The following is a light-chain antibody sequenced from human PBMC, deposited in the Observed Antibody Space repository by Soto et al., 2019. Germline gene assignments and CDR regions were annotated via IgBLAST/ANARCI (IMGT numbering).Light chain of an antibody. CDR2: GAS. CDR1: QSVRSNY. CDR3: QQYATSPWT. Sequence: EIVLTQSQGTLSLSPWERATLSCRASQSVRSNYLAWYQQKPGQAPRLLIYGASSRATGIPDRFSGSGSGTDFTLTISRLEPEDFVVFYCQQYATSPWTFGQGTKVEIK. V-gene: IGKV3-20*01. J-gene: IGKJ1*01.